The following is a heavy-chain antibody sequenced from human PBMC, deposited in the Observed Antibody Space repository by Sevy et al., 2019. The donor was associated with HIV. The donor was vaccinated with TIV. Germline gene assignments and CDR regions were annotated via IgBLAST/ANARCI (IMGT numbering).Heavy chain of an antibody. CDR3: ARHRGKSSFGELLWIDY. V-gene: IGHV1-18*01. Sequence: ASVKVSCKASGYNFLSYDYIWVRQAPGQGLEWMGWISAYNGNTNHAQKLQGRLAMTTDTSTSTAYMELRGPRSDDTAVYYCARHRGKSSFGELLWIDYWGQGTLVTVSS. CDR2: ISAYNGNT. CDR1: GYNFLSYD. D-gene: IGHD3-10*01. J-gene: IGHJ4*02.